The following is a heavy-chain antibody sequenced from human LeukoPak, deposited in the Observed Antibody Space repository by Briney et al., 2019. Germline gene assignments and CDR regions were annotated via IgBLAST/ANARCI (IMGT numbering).Heavy chain of an antibody. V-gene: IGHV3-74*01. CDR3: ARDLGQYYDTSDNWFDP. Sequence: GGSLRLSCAASGFTFSSSWMHWVRQAPGKGLVWVSRINSDGINTSYADSVKGRFTISRDNAKNTLNLQMNSLRAEDTAVYYCARDLGQYYDTSDNWFDPWGQGTLVTVSS. D-gene: IGHD3-22*01. CDR2: INSDGINT. CDR1: GFTFSSSW. J-gene: IGHJ5*02.